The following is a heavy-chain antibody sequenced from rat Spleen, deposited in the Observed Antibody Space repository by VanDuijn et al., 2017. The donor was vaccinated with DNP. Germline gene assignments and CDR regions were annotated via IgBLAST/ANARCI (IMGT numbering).Heavy chain of an antibody. Sequence: EVQLMESGGGLVQPGRSLKVSCVVSGFTFNNYWMTWIRQVPGKGLEWVASISTSGGSTFYPDSVKGRFTISRDNAANTVYLQMDSLRSEETATYYCARPFYSNYFTYFDYWGQGVLVTVSS. CDR2: ISTSGGST. V-gene: IGHV5-31*01. D-gene: IGHD1-2*01. CDR1: GFTFNNYW. CDR3: ARPFYSNYFTYFDY. J-gene: IGHJ2*01.